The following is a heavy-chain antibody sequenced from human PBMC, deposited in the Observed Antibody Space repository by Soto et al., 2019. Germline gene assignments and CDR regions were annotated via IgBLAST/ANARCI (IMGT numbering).Heavy chain of an antibody. Sequence: EVQLLESGGGLVQPGGSLRLSCAASGFTFSSYAMSWVRQAPGKGLEWVSAISGSGGSTYYADSLKGRFNISRDNSKNTLYMQMNSLRAEDTAVYYCAKDHDYYASSGYYDYWGQGTLVTVSS. J-gene: IGHJ4*02. V-gene: IGHV3-23*01. CDR1: GFTFSSYA. CDR3: AKDHDYYASSGYYDY. D-gene: IGHD3-22*01. CDR2: ISGSGGST.